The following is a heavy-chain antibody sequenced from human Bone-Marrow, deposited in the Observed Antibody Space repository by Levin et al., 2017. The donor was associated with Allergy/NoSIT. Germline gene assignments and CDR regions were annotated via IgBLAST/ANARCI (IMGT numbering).Heavy chain of an antibody. Sequence: GGSLRLSCAASGFTFSIYWMGWVRQAPGKGLEWVANIKQDGSDKYYVDSVKGRFSISRDNAKNSLYLQMNSLRAEDTAVYYCARTYYVEKSGYRHFDHWGQGTLVTVSS. CDR1: GFTFSIYW. V-gene: IGHV3-7*01. D-gene: IGHD3-22*01. CDR2: IKQDGSDK. J-gene: IGHJ4*02. CDR3: ARTYYVEKSGYRHFDH.